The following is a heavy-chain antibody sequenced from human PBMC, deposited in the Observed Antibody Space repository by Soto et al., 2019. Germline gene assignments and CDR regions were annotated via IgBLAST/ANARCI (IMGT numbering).Heavy chain of an antibody. Sequence: GGSLRLSCAASGFTVSSNYMSWVRQAPGKGLEWVSVIYSGGSTYYADSVKGRFTISRHNSKNTLYLQMNSLRAEDTAVYYCARGSPHSYYDFWSGYYNEDYYYYMDVWGKGTTVTVSS. CDR2: IYSGGST. CDR3: ARGSPHSYYDFWSGYYNEDYYYYMDV. J-gene: IGHJ6*03. D-gene: IGHD3-3*01. CDR1: GFTVSSNY. V-gene: IGHV3-53*04.